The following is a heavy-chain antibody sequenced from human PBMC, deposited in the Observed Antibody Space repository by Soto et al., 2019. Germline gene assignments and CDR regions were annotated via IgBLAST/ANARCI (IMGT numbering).Heavy chain of an antibody. Sequence: EVQLVESGGGLIQPGGSLRLSCAASGFNVNTDYMNWVRQTPGKGLEWVSFIYNGESTHYADSVKGRFTISSDKSKNTLYLQMNSLRAEDTAVYYCARDGRGLGKLSLFEYWGQGTLVTVSS. J-gene: IGHJ4*02. CDR1: GFNVNTDY. D-gene: IGHD3-16*01. CDR3: ARDGRGLGKLSLFEY. CDR2: IYNGEST. V-gene: IGHV3-53*01.